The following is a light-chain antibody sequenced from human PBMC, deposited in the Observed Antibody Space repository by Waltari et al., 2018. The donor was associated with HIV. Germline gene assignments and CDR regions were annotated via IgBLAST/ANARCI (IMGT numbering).Light chain of an antibody. J-gene: IGLJ2*01. V-gene: IGLV7-46*01. CDR2: DTF. Sequence: HAVLTQQPSLPVSPGGQVPFTWSSRTEPVTSGHHPSWFQQKSGQAPTTLIYDTFNKHSWTPARCSGVLLGGKAALTLSGAQPEDEAEYFCLLSFAGARPVVFGGGTNLTVL. CDR1: TEPVTSGHH. CDR3: LLSFAGARPVV.